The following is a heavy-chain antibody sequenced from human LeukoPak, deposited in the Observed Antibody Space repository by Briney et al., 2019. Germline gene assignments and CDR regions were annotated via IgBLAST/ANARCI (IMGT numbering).Heavy chain of an antibody. CDR2: VDPEDGET. D-gene: IGHD5-12*01. Sequence: ASVKVSCKVSGYTFTDYYMHWVQQAPGKGLEWMGLVDPEDGETIYAEKFQGRVTITADTSTDTAYMELSSLRSGDTAVYYCATVSGYETFDYWGQGTLVTVSS. V-gene: IGHV1-69-2*01. CDR1: GYTFTDYY. J-gene: IGHJ4*02. CDR3: ATVSGYETFDY.